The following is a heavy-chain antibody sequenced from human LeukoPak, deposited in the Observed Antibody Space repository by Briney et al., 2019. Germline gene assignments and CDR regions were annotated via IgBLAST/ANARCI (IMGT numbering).Heavy chain of an antibody. CDR3: ARDLWGIAVAGMPRYYYGMDV. V-gene: IGHV3-23*01. Sequence: GGSLRLSCAASGFTFSSYAMSWVRQAPGKGLEWVSAISGSGGSTSYADSVKGRFTISRDNAKNTLYLQMNSLRAEDTAVYYCARDLWGIAVAGMPRYYYGMDVWGQGTTVTVSS. D-gene: IGHD6-19*01. J-gene: IGHJ6*02. CDR2: ISGSGGST. CDR1: GFTFSSYA.